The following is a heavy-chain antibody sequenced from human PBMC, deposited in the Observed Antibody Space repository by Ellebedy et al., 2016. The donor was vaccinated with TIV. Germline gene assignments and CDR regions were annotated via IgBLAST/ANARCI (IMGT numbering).Heavy chain of an antibody. J-gene: IGHJ4*02. Sequence: GESLKISXAASGFTFSSYGMHWVRQAPGKGLEWVAVIWYDGSNKYYADSVKGRFTISRDNSKNTLYLQMNSLRAEDTAVYYCARDQAGPFDYWGQGTLVTVSS. CDR2: IWYDGSNK. D-gene: IGHD6-19*01. CDR3: ARDQAGPFDY. V-gene: IGHV3-33*01. CDR1: GFTFSSYG.